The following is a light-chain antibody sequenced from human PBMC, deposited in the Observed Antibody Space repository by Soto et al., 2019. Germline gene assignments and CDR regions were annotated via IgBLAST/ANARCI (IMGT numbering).Light chain of an antibody. J-gene: IGKJ4*02. Sequence: LSPSPDTLFVSIGEGATLSCRPGQSSSSHLSWYQHKPGQVPRLLIYDTSSSATGSPARFSGSGAGTDVSLTISSLEPEDFAVYYCQQQSNRPLTFGGGTKVDIK. V-gene: IGKV3-11*01. CDR2: DTS. CDR3: QQQSNRPLT. CDR1: QSSSSH.